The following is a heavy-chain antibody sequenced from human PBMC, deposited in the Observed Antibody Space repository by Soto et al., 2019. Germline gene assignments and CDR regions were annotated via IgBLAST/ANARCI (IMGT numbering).Heavy chain of an antibody. CDR3: AREPYYYDSSGYPELGYFDY. Sequence: SETLSLTCTVSGGSISSGGYYWSWIRQHPGKGLEWIGYIYYSGSTYYNPSLKSRVTISVDTSKNQFSLKLSSVTAADTAVYYCAREPYYYDSSGYPELGYFDYWGQGTLVTV. CDR1: GGSISSGGYY. D-gene: IGHD3-22*01. J-gene: IGHJ4*02. V-gene: IGHV4-31*03. CDR2: IYYSGST.